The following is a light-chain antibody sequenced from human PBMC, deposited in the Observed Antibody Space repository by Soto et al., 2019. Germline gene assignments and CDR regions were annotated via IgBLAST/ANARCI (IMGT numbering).Light chain of an antibody. CDR1: SSDVGGYNY. CDR3: SSYTSSSTLV. J-gene: IGLJ1*01. Sequence: QSALTRPASVSGSPGQSISISCTGTSSDVGGYNYVSWYQQHPGKAPKLMIYDVNNRPSGVSDRFSGSKSGNTASLTISGLQAEDEADYYCSSYTSSSTLVFGTGTKLTVL. CDR2: DVN. V-gene: IGLV2-14*01.